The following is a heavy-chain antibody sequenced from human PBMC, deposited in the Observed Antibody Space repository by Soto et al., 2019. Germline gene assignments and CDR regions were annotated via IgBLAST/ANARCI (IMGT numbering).Heavy chain of an antibody. Sequence: SETLSLTCTVSGASITSVDYYWSWIRQSPGTGLEWIGYIYYRGTSYYNPSPKSRVSMSVDTSKNQFSLKLESVTAADTAVYYCAGALGILAGYYRPWGQGTLVTVSS. CDR2: IYYRGTS. CDR3: AGALGILAGYYRP. CDR1: GASITSVDYY. J-gene: IGHJ5*01. D-gene: IGHD3-9*01. V-gene: IGHV4-30-4*01.